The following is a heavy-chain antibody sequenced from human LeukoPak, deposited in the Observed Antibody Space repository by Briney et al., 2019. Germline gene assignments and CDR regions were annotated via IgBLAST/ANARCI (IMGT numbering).Heavy chain of an antibody. CDR1: GFTFSSYS. V-gene: IGHV3-48*04. Sequence: GGSLRLSCAASGFTFSSYSMNWVRQAPGKGLEWVSYISSSSSTIYYADSVKGRFTISRDNAKNSLYLQMNSLRAEDTAVYYCARASRSATTLHAFDVWGQGTMVSVSS. D-gene: IGHD1-26*01. J-gene: IGHJ3*01. CDR3: ARASRSATTLHAFDV. CDR2: ISSSSSTI.